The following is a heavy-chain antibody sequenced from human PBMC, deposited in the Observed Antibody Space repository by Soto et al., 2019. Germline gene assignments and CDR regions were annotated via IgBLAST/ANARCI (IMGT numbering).Heavy chain of an antibody. Sequence: EVQLLKSGGGLVQPGGSLRLSCAASGLIFSSYAMSWVRQAPGKGLEWVSGISGSGGSTLYTDSVRGRFTISRDNSKNTLYLQVNSLRAEDTAVYYCAKVMRDIVVVPATSYWYFDLWGRGTLVTVSS. D-gene: IGHD2-2*01. J-gene: IGHJ2*01. CDR1: GLIFSSYA. CDR3: AKVMRDIVVVPATSYWYFDL. V-gene: IGHV3-23*01. CDR2: ISGSGGST.